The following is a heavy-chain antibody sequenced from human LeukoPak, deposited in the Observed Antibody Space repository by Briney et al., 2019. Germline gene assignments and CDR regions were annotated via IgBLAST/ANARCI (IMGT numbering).Heavy chain of an antibody. CDR1: GFKFSVYS. CDR2: VTSDTRTI. Sequence: GGSLRLSCAASGFKFSVYSMNWVRQAPGKGLEWVSYVTSDTRTIYYAVSVQGRFTISRDNAKNSVHLQMDSLRHEDTAVYYCARSVEGSFDYWGQGTLVTVSS. V-gene: IGHV3-48*02. J-gene: IGHJ4*02. CDR3: ARSVEGSFDY. D-gene: IGHD3-3*01.